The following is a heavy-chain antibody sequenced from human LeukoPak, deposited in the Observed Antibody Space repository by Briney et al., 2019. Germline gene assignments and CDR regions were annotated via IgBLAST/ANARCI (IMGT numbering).Heavy chain of an antibody. V-gene: IGHV1-2*02. CDR3: ARGASFYDSSGYYYYYMDV. Sequence: ASVKVSCKASGYTFTGYEINWVRQAPGQGLEWMGWINPNSGGTNYAQKFQGRVTMTRDTSISTAYMELSRLRSDDTAVYYCARGASFYDSSGYYYYYMDVWGKGTTVTVSS. D-gene: IGHD3-22*01. CDR2: INPNSGGT. CDR1: GYTFTGYE. J-gene: IGHJ6*03.